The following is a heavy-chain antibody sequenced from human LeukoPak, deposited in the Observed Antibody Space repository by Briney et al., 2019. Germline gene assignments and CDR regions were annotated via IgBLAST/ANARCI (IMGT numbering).Heavy chain of an antibody. CDR2: ICGSGGST. CDR3: AKDNRKDYGLGGLGY. CDR1: GFTFSSYS. D-gene: IGHD1-14*01. Sequence: GGSLRLSCAASGFTFSSYSMNWVRQAPGKGLEWVSAICGSGGSTYYADSVKGRFTISRDNSKNTLYLQLDSLRAEDTAVYYCAKDNRKDYGLGGLGYWGQGTLVTVSS. J-gene: IGHJ4*02. V-gene: IGHV3-23*01.